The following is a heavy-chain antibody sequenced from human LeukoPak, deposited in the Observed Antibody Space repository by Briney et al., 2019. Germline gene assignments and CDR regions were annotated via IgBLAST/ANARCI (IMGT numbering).Heavy chain of an antibody. CDR1: GFTFSSYS. CDR2: ISGSGGST. CDR3: AKVRPYYYDSSGYSDFDY. J-gene: IGHJ4*02. D-gene: IGHD3-22*01. V-gene: IGHV3-23*01. Sequence: GGSLRLSCAASGFTFSSYSMSWVRQAPGKGLEWVSAISGSGGSTYYADSVKGRFTISRDNSKNTLYLQMNSLRAEDTAVYYCAKVRPYYYDSSGYSDFDYWGQGTLVTVSS.